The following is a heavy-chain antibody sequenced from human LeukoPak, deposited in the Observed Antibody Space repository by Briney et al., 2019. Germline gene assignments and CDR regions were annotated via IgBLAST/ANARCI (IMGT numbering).Heavy chain of an antibody. Sequence: GGSLRLSCAASGFTFTSYEMNWVRQTPGKGLEYVSGINSNGGSTQYASSVKGRFTISRDNSKDTLYLQMGSLRSEDMAVYYCARAPTVTAESAFGYWGQGTLVTVSS. CDR2: INSNGGST. V-gene: IGHV3-64*01. CDR1: GFTFTSYE. D-gene: IGHD4-17*01. CDR3: ARAPTVTAESAFGY. J-gene: IGHJ4*02.